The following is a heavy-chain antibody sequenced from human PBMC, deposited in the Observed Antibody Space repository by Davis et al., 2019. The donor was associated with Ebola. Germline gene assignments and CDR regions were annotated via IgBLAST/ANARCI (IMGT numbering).Heavy chain of an antibody. CDR1: GFTFSRYG. Sequence: GESLKISCAASGFTFSRYGMHWVRQAPGKGLEWVAVISYDGSNKYYADSVKGRFTVSRDNFKNTLYLQMNSLRPEDSAVYYCATCAYSGYHRSTAFDYWGQGTLVPVSS. J-gene: IGHJ4*02. CDR3: ATCAYSGYHRSTAFDY. CDR2: ISYDGSNK. D-gene: IGHD5-12*01. V-gene: IGHV3-30*03.